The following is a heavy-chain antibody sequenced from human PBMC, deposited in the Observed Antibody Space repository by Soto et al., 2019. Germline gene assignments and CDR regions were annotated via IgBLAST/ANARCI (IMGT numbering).Heavy chain of an antibody. CDR3: ERHGEAAGTLSRFDP. CDR1: GYSFTSYW. V-gene: IGHV5-51*01. J-gene: IGHJ5*02. Sequence: PGESLKISCKGSGYSFTSYWIGWVRQMPGKGLEWMGIIYPGDSDTRYSPSFQGQVTISADKSISTAYLQWTSLKASDTAMYYCERHGEAAGTLSRFDPWGQGTLVTVPS. CDR2: IYPGDSDT. D-gene: IGHD6-13*01.